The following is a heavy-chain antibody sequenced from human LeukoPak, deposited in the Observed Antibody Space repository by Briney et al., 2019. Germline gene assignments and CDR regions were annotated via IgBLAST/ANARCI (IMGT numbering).Heavy chain of an antibody. CDR2: INHSGST. CDR3: ARGWARDWFDP. D-gene: IGHD3-10*01. J-gene: IGHJ5*02. CDR1: GGSFSGYY. V-gene: IGHV4-34*01. Sequence: SETLSLTCAVYGGSFSGYYWNWIRQPPGKGLEWIGEINHSGSTNYNPSLKSRVTISVDTSKNQFSLKLSSVTAADTAVYYCARGWARDWFDPWGQGTLVTVSS.